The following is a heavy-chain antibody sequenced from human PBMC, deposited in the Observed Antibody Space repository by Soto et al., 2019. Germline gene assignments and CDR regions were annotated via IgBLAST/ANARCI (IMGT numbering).Heavy chain of an antibody. D-gene: IGHD6-6*01. J-gene: IGHJ4*02. CDR2: ISYDGSNK. Sequence: HPGGSLRLSCAASGFTFSSYAMHWVRQAPGKGLEWVAVISYDGSNKYYADSVKGRFTISRDNSKNTLYLQMNSLRAEDTAVYYCARVNEQLAFDYWGQGTLVTVSS. V-gene: IGHV3-30-3*01. CDR1: GFTFSSYA. CDR3: ARVNEQLAFDY.